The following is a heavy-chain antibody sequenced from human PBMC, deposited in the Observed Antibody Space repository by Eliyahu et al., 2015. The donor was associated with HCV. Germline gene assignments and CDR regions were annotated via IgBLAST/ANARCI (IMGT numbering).Heavy chain of an antibody. V-gene: IGHV2-70*01. CDR2: IDWDDGK. J-gene: IGHJ3*02. CDR1: GFSLTSEMC. D-gene: IGHD6-13*01. CDR3: ARKSSRWYGHDGFEI. Sequence: QVTLRESGPALVKPTQTLTLTCTFSGFSLTSEMCVSWIRQPPGKALEWLALIDWDDGKHYSTSLKTRLSISKNTSKNQVVLRMTNMDPVDTATYYCARKSSRWYGHDGFEIWGQGTTVIVSS.